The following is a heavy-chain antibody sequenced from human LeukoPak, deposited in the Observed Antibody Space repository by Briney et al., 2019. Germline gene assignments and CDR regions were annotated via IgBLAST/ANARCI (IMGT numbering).Heavy chain of an antibody. Sequence: SETLSLTCAVYGGSISGYYWSWIRQPPGKGLEWIGEINHSGSTNYNPSLKSRVNISVDTSKNQFSLKVTSVTAADTAVYYCARETYYDFSIGNLHYFDYWGQGALVTVSS. CDR1: GGSISGYY. D-gene: IGHD3/OR15-3a*01. CDR3: ARETYYDFSIGNLHYFDY. J-gene: IGHJ4*02. V-gene: IGHV4-34*01. CDR2: INHSGST.